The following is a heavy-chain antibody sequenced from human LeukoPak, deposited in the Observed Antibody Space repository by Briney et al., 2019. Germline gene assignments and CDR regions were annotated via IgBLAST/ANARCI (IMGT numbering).Heavy chain of an antibody. CDR1: GITFSSYA. D-gene: IGHD1-26*01. Sequence: GGSLRLSCAASGITFSSYAMSWVRQAPGKGLEWVSAIMGSGGSTYYADSVKGRFTISRDNSKNTLYLQMNSLRAEDTAVYYCARGGSYNNNGWFDPWGQGTLATVSS. CDR3: ARGGSYNNNGWFDP. CDR2: IMGSGGST. J-gene: IGHJ5*02. V-gene: IGHV3-23*01.